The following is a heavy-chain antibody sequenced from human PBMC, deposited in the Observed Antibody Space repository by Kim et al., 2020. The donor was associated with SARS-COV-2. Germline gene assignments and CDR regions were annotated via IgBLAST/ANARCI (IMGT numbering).Heavy chain of an antibody. Sequence: GGSLRLSCAASGFTFSSYGMHWVRQAPGKGLEWVAVISYDGSNKYYADSVKGRFTISRDNSKNTLYLQMNSLRAEDTAVYYCAKAELANLQSDSYYYDSSGYWVIDYWGQGTLVTVSS. CDR3: AKAELANLQSDSYYYDSSGYWVIDY. D-gene: IGHD3-22*01. J-gene: IGHJ4*02. CDR2: ISYDGSNK. V-gene: IGHV3-30*18. CDR1: GFTFSSYG.